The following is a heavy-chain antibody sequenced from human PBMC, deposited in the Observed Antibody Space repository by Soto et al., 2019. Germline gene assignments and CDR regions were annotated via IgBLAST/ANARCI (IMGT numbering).Heavy chain of an antibody. Sequence: SQTLSLTCTVSGGSISSYYWSWIRQPPGKGLEWIGYIYYSGSTNYNPSLKSRVTISVDTSKNQFSLKLSSVTAADTAVYYCARDTVGWFDPWGQGTLVTVSS. D-gene: IGHD4-17*01. CDR1: GGSISSYY. V-gene: IGHV4-59*01. CDR3: ARDTVGWFDP. J-gene: IGHJ5*02. CDR2: IYYSGST.